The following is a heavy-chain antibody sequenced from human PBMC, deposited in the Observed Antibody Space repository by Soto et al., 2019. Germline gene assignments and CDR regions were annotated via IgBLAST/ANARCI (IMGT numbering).Heavy chain of an antibody. CDR1: GFNFDDHN. CDR3: AKDTGTTSNFYYYAMDV. Sequence: PGGSLRLSCAASGFNFDDHNMHWVRQAPGKGLEWVSLINRDGGSTSYADSVKGRFTISRDNSKNSLYLEMNSLKAEDTALYYCAKDTGTTSNFYYYAMDVWGPGTTVTVSS. J-gene: IGHJ6*02. D-gene: IGHD1-7*01. CDR2: INRDGGST. V-gene: IGHV3-43*01.